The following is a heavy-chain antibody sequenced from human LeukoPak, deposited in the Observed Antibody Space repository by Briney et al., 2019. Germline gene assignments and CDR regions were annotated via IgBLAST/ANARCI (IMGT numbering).Heavy chain of an antibody. CDR2: ISSRSTTI. V-gene: IGHV3-11*01. D-gene: IGHD4-17*01. CDR3: ARSTYTTVTTWYYFGF. Sequence: GGSLRLSCAASGFTFSDYYMSWIRQAPGKGLEWVSYISSRSTTIDYADSVKGRFTISRDNAKNSLYLQMNSLRAEDTAVYYCARSTYTTVTTWYYFGFWGQGTLVTVSS. J-gene: IGHJ4*02. CDR1: GFTFSDYY.